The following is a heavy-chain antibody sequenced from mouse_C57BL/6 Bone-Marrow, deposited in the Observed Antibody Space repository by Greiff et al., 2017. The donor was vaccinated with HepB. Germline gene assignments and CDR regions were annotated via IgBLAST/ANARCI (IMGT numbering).Heavy chain of an antibody. Sequence: QVQLQQPGAELVRPGSSVKLSCKASGYTFTSYWMDWVKQRPGQGLEWIGNIYPSDSETHYNQKFKDKATLTVDKSSSTAYMQLSSLTSEDSAVYYCARTDGNYVAWFAYWGQGTLVTVSA. D-gene: IGHD2-1*01. V-gene: IGHV1-61*01. CDR3: ARTDGNYVAWFAY. J-gene: IGHJ3*01. CDR1: GYTFTSYW. CDR2: IYPSDSET.